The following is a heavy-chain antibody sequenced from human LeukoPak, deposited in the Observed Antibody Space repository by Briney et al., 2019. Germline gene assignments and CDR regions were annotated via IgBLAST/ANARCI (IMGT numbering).Heavy chain of an antibody. V-gene: IGHV3-23*01. J-gene: IGHJ4*02. CDR1: GFTFSSYA. Sequence: GGSLRLSCAASGFTFSSYAMNWVRQAPGKGLEWVSAISGSGGSTHYADSVKGRFTIPRDNSKNTLYLQMNSLRAEDTAVYYCAKDSRYSYGHNDYWGQGTLVTVSS. CDR2: ISGSGGST. CDR3: AKDSRYSYGHNDY. D-gene: IGHD5-18*01.